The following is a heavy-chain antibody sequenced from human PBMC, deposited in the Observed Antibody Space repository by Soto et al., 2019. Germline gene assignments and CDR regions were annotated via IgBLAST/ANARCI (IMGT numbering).Heavy chain of an antibody. J-gene: IGHJ6*03. CDR2: IDKVGTDS. D-gene: IGHD3-10*01. CDR1: EFTFSGRS. Sequence: EVQLVESGGGLVQPGGSLRLSCAASEFTFSGRSVHWVRQAPGKGLVWVSGIDKVGTDSTYADSVKGRFTSSRDNAKNTVYLQLNRLRVEDTAVYYCVRGRLGPDVWGKGTTVSVSS. V-gene: IGHV3-74*01. CDR3: VRGRLGPDV.